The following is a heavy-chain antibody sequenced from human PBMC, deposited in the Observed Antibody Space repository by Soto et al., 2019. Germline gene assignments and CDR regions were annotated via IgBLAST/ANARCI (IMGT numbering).Heavy chain of an antibody. CDR3: ARENRVVPAAAFDY. D-gene: IGHD2-2*01. V-gene: IGHV3-30-3*01. CDR2: ISYDGSNK. Sequence: LRLSCAASGFTFSSYAMHWVRQAPGKGLEWVAVISYDGSNKYYADSVKGRFTISRDNSKNTLYLQMNSLRAEDTAVYYCARENRVVPAAAFDYWGQGTLVTVYS. J-gene: IGHJ4*02. CDR1: GFTFSSYA.